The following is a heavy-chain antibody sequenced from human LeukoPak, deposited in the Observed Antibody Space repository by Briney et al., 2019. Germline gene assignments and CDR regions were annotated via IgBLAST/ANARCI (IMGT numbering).Heavy chain of an antibody. V-gene: IGHV3-9*01. CDR2: ISWNSGSI. Sequence: GGSLRLSCAASGFTFDDYAMHWVRQAPGKGLEWVSGISWNSGSIGYADSVKGRFTISRDNAKNSLYLQMNSLRAEDTALYYCAKDLRKNYYDSSEFDYWGQGTLVTVSS. D-gene: IGHD3-22*01. J-gene: IGHJ4*02. CDR1: GFTFDDYA. CDR3: AKDLRKNYYDSSEFDY.